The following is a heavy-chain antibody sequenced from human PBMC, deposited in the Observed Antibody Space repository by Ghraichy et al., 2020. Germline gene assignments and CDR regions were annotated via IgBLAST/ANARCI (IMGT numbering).Heavy chain of an antibody. V-gene: IGHV3-7*01. J-gene: IGHJ4*02. CDR1: GFSFSRYW. D-gene: IGHD1-26*01. CDR3: AREAVGATALAY. CDR2: IKQDGSER. Sequence: GGSLRLSCAASGFSFSRYWMTWVRQAPGKGLEWVANIKQDGSERQYVDSVKGQFTISRDNAKNSLYLQMGSLGAEDTAVYYCAREAVGATALAYWGQGTLVAVSS.